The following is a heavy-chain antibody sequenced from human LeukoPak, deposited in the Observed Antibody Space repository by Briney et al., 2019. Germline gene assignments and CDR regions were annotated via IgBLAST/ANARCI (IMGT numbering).Heavy chain of an antibody. J-gene: IGHJ6*02. V-gene: IGHV3-11*01. D-gene: IGHD6-19*01. CDR1: GFTFSDYY. Sequence: GGSLRLSCAASGFTFSDYYMNWIRQAPGKGLEWVSYISSSGSDIYYADSLKGRFTISRDNAKNSLYLQMNSLRAEDTAVYYCARRSGWPALSYGMDVWGQGTTVTVSS. CDR2: ISSSGSDI. CDR3: ARRSGWPALSYGMDV.